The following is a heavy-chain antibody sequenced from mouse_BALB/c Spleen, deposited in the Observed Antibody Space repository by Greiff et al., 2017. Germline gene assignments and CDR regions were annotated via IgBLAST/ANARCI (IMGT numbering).Heavy chain of an antibody. CDR3: ARGVYGNYVGTAMDY. D-gene: IGHD2-1*01. Sequence: VQLKQSGPELVKPGASVKISCKASGYSFTGYYMHWVKQSHVKSLEWIGRINPYNGATSYNQNFKDKASLTVDKSSSTAYMELHSLTSEDSAVYYCARGVYGNYVGTAMDYWGQGTSVTVSS. CDR2: INPYNGAT. CDR1: GYSFTGYY. V-gene: IGHV1-31*01. J-gene: IGHJ4*01.